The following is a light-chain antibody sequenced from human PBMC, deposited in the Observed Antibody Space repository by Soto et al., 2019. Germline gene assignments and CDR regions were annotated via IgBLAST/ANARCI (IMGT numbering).Light chain of an antibody. CDR3: SSYAGSSTPVV. CDR1: SSDVGGYNY. J-gene: IGLJ2*01. Sequence: QSVLTQPASVSGSPGQSITISCTGTSSDVGGYNYVSWYQQHPGKAPKLIIYDVSNRPSGVSNRFSGSKSGNTASLTISGLQAEDEADFYCSSYAGSSTPVVFGGGTNSPS. V-gene: IGLV2-14*01. CDR2: DVS.